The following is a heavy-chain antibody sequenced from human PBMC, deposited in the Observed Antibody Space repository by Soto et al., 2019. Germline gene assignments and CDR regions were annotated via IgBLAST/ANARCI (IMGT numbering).Heavy chain of an antibody. J-gene: IGHJ4*02. CDR3: VRGTETTFSCPDY. D-gene: IGHD2-2*01. Sequence: EVQLVESGGGLVQPGGSLRLSCAVSGFTFSSHSMNWVRQAPGKGLEWVSYIGSSGDPILQADSVKGRFTISRDNAKNLLYLQMNSLREEDTAVYYCVRGTETTFSCPDYWGQGILVTVSS. V-gene: IGHV3-48*02. CDR1: GFTFSSHS. CDR2: IGSSGDPI.